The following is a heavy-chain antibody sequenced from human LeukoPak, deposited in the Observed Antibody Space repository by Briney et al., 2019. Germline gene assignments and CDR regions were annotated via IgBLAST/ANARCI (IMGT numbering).Heavy chain of an antibody. D-gene: IGHD2-15*01. CDR1: GFTFSSYS. V-gene: IGHV3-21*01. CDR2: ISSSSSYI. CDR3: AREGSIVARTDY. Sequence: GGSLRLSCAASGFTFSSYSMNWVRQAPGKGLEWVSSISSSSSYIYYADSVKGRFTISRDNAKNSLYLQMNSLRAEDTAVYYCAREGSIVARTDYWGQGALVIVSS. J-gene: IGHJ4*02.